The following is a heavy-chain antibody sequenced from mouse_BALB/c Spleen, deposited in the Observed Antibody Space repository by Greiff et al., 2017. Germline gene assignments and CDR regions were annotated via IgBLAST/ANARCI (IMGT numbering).Heavy chain of an antibody. CDR1: GFTFSSFG. CDR2: ISSGSSTI. Sequence: VQLKESGGGLVQPGGSRKLSCAASGFTFSSFGMHWVRQAPEKGLEWVAYISSGSSTIYYADTVKGRFTISRDNPKNTLFLQMTSLRSEDTAMYYCARWGLHYYAMDYWGQGTSVTVSS. CDR3: ARWGLHYYAMDY. J-gene: IGHJ4*01. V-gene: IGHV5-17*02. D-gene: IGHD2-4*01.